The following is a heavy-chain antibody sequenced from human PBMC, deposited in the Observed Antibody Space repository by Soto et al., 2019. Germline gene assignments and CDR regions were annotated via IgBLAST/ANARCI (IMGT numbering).Heavy chain of an antibody. Sequence: ASVKVSCKASGYTFSSYYMNWVRQAPGQGLERLGIINPSGGYTTYAQRFLGRVTMTSDTSTSTVHMELGSLTSEDTAVYYCARSPRNWGFDYWGLGTLVTVSS. CDR1: GYTFSSYY. CDR3: ARSPRNWGFDY. V-gene: IGHV1-46*01. J-gene: IGHJ4*02. CDR2: INPSGGYT. D-gene: IGHD7-27*01.